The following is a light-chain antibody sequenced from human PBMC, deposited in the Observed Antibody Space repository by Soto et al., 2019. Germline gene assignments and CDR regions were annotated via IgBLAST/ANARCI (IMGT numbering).Light chain of an antibody. Sequence: EIVMTQSPASLSLSPGERATRSCRASQSVSSNLAWYQQKPGQVPRLLIYDASTRATAIPARFSGSGSGIEITLTISSLQSEDFAVYYCQQYNNWLWTFGQGTKVDIK. V-gene: IGKV3-15*01. CDR1: QSVSSN. CDR3: QQYNNWLWT. J-gene: IGKJ1*01. CDR2: DAS.